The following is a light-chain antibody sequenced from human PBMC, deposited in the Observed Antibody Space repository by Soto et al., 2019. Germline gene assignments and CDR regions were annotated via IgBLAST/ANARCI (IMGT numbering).Light chain of an antibody. CDR1: SSNIASNP. V-gene: IGLV1-44*01. CDR2: DNT. Sequence: QSVLTQPPSASGTPGQRVTISCSGYSSNIASNPVNWYQQLPGTAPKLLIYDNTNRPSGVPDRFSASRSGASASLAINRLQADDEADYYCQSYDSGLGGVLFGGGTKVTVL. J-gene: IGLJ3*02. CDR3: QSYDSGLGGVL.